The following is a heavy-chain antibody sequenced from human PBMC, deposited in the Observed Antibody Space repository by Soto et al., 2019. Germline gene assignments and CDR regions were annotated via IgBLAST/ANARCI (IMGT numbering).Heavy chain of an antibody. CDR3: AREGDYYGSGSAENWFDP. J-gene: IGHJ5*02. CDR1: GYTFTGYY. Sequence: ASVKVSCKASGYTFTGYYINWVRQAPGQGLEWMGWINPDSGGTNYAQKFQGWVTMTRDTSISTAYMELSGLRSDDTAVYYCAREGDYYGSGSAENWFDPWGQGXLVTVYS. V-gene: IGHV1-2*04. D-gene: IGHD3-10*01. CDR2: INPDSGGT.